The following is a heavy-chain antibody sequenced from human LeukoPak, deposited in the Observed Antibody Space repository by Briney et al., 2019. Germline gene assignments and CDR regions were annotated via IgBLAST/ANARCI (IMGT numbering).Heavy chain of an antibody. CDR2: IIPIFGTA. Sequence: SVKVSCKASGGTFSSYAISWVRQAPGQGLEWMGGIIPIFGTANYAQKFQGRVTITADESTSTAYMELSSLRSEDTAVYYCARWTYCSSTSCYTSHYYYYMDVWGKGTTVTVSS. CDR1: GGTFSSYA. CDR3: ARWTYCSSTSCYTSHYYYYMDV. D-gene: IGHD2-2*02. J-gene: IGHJ6*03. V-gene: IGHV1-69*01.